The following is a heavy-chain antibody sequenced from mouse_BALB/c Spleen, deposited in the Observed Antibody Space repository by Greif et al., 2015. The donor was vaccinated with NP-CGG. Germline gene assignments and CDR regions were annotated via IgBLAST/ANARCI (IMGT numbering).Heavy chain of an antibody. V-gene: IGHV5-6-5*01. J-gene: IGHJ3*01. Sequence: EVMLVESGGGLVKPGGSLKLSCAASGFTFSSYAMSWVRQTPEKRLEWVASISSGGSTYYPDSVKGRFTISRDNARNILYLQMSSLRSEDTAMYYCARDGSPFAYWGQGTLVTVSA. CDR3: ARDGSPFAY. CDR1: GFTFSSYA. D-gene: IGHD1-1*01. CDR2: ISSGGST.